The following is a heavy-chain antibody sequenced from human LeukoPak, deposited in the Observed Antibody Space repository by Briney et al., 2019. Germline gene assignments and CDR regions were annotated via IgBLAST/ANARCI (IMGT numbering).Heavy chain of an antibody. D-gene: IGHD3-10*01. Sequence: ASVKVSCKASGYTFTNYGISWVRQAPGQGLEGMGWISAYNGNTNYAQKLQGRVTMTTDPSTSTAYMELRSLRSGDTAVYYCARGPYYYGSGSYRHWYFDLWGRGTLVTVSS. V-gene: IGHV1-18*01. CDR3: ARGPYYYGSGSYRHWYFDL. J-gene: IGHJ2*01. CDR2: ISAYNGNT. CDR1: GYTFTNYG.